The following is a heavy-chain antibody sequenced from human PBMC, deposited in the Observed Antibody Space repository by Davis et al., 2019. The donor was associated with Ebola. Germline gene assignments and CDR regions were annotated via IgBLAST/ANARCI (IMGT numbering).Heavy chain of an antibody. CDR2: IYYSGST. V-gene: IGHV4-39*01. CDR1: GGSISSSSYY. J-gene: IGHJ4*02. D-gene: IGHD3-3*01. CDR3: ASRFGVRDLWY. Sequence: PSETLSLTCTVSGGSISSSSYYWGWIRQPPGKGLEWIGSIYYSGSTYYNPSLKSRVTISVDTSKNQFSLKLSSVTAADTAVYYCASRFGVRDLWYWGQGTLVTVSS.